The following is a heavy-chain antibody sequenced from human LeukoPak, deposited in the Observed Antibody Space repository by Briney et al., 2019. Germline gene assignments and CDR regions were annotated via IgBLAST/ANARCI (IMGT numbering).Heavy chain of an antibody. CDR3: ARELEAEEEGLST. J-gene: IGHJ5*02. V-gene: IGHV3-53*05. D-gene: IGHD6-19*01. CDR2: INSAGST. Sequence: GGSLRLSCAAAGFTVSTKYMNWVRQAPGKGLEWVSLINSAGSTYYADSVKGRFTISRDNSKNMLYLQMNSLRPEDTAVYYCARELEAEEEGLSTWGQGTLVTVSS. CDR1: GFTVSTKY.